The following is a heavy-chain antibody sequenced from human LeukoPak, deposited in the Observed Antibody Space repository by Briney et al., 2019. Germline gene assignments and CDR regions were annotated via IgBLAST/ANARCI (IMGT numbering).Heavy chain of an antibody. Sequence: SETLSLTCTVSGGSISSSSYYWGWIRQPPGTGLEWIGSIYYSGSTYYNPSLKSRVTISVDTSKNQFSLKLSSVTAADTAVYYCARQNRDSSSSMGDMDVWGKGTTVTVSS. V-gene: IGHV4-39*01. D-gene: IGHD6-6*01. CDR3: ARQNRDSSSSMGDMDV. CDR2: IYYSGST. J-gene: IGHJ6*03. CDR1: GGSISSSSYY.